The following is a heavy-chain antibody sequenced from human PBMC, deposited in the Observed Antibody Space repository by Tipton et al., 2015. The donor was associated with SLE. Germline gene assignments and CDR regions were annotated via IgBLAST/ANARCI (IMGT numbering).Heavy chain of an antibody. CDR2: IYHSGST. Sequence: TLSLTCAVSGYSISSGYYWGWIRQPPGKGLAWIGSIYHSGSTYCNPSLKSRVTISVDTSKNQFSLKLSSVTAADTAVYYCARGNYASYYFDYWGQGTLVTVSS. CDR3: ARGNYASYYFDY. CDR1: GYSISSGYY. D-gene: IGHD1-7*01. V-gene: IGHV4-38-2*01. J-gene: IGHJ4*02.